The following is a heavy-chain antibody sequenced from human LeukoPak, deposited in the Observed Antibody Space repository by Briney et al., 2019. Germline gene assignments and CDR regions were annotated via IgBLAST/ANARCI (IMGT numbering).Heavy chain of an antibody. D-gene: IGHD2-2*02. CDR1: GGTFSSYT. J-gene: IGHJ5*02. Sequence: ASVKVSCKASGGTFSSYTISWVRQAPGQGLEWMGRIIPILGIANYAQKFQGRVTITADKSTSTAYMELSSLRSEDTAVYYCARVFGYCSSTSCYRGGNWFDPWGQGTLVTVSS. CDR2: IIPILGIA. V-gene: IGHV1-69*02. CDR3: ARVFGYCSSTSCYRGGNWFDP.